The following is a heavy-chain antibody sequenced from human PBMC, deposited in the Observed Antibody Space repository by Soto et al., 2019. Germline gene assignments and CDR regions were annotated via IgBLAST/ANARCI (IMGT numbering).Heavy chain of an antibody. D-gene: IGHD3-22*01. J-gene: IGHJ6*02. CDR2: IIPFCGTS. CDR3: ARASYYYDSSGYYPD. CDR1: GCTLTSYG. Sequence: AVKVSRKASGCTLTSYGINWVRQAPVQGLEWMGGIIPFCGTSNYTQKFQGRVTITADESTSTAYLELSSLRSEDTAVYYCARASYYYDSSGYYPDWGQGTTVTVSS. V-gene: IGHV1-69*13.